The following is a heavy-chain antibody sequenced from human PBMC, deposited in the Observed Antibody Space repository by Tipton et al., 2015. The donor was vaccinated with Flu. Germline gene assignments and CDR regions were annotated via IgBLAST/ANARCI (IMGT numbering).Heavy chain of an antibody. J-gene: IGHJ4*02. CDR1: GFTVGTSY. D-gene: IGHD1-14*01. Sequence: SLRLSCAVSGFTVGTSYMSWVRQPPGKGLEWVSIVYDDGRTYYADSVEGRFAISRDNSKNILYLQMNSLRADDTAVYFCARDEGGTYPDWGQGTLVTVSS. CDR3: ARDEGGTYPD. V-gene: IGHV3-53*01. CDR2: VYDDGRT.